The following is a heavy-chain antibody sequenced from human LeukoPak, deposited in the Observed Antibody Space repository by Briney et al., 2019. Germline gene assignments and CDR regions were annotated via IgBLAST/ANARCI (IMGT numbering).Heavy chain of an antibody. V-gene: IGHV1-69*06. J-gene: IGHJ4*02. CDR1: GGTFSSYA. Sequence: SVKVSCMASGGTFSSYAISWVRQAPGQGLEWMGGIIPIFGTANYAQKFQGRVTITADKSTSTAYMELSSLRSEDTAVYYCASAWGSYRCQGNYWGQGTLVTVSS. CDR3: ASAWGSYRCQGNY. D-gene: IGHD3-16*02. CDR2: IIPIFGTA.